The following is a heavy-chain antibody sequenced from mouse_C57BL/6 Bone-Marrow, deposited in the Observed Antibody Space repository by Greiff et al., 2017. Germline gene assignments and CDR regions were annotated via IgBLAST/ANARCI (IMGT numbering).Heavy chain of an antibody. CDR1: GYTFTSYG. Sequence: VKLMESGAELARPGASVKLSCKASGYTFTSYGISWVKQRTGQGLEWIGEIYPRSGNTYYNEKFKGKATLTADKSSSTAYMELRSLTSEDSAVYFCARFPYYGSSSYYFDYWGQGTTLTVSS. CDR3: ARFPYYGSSSYYFDY. J-gene: IGHJ2*01. D-gene: IGHD1-1*01. V-gene: IGHV1-81*01. CDR2: IYPRSGNT.